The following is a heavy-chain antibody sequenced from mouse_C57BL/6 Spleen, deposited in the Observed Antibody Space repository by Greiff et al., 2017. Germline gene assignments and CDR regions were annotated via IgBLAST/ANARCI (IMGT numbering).Heavy chain of an antibody. CDR1: GYAFTNYL. CDR2: INPGSGGT. Sequence: QVQLQQSGAELVRPGTSVKVSCKASGYAFTNYLIEWVKQRPGQGLEWIGVINPGSGGTNYNEKFKGKATLTADKSSSTAYMQLSSLTSEDSAVXFCARLDYDGYYFDYWGQGTTLTVSS. V-gene: IGHV1-54*01. D-gene: IGHD2-4*01. J-gene: IGHJ2*01. CDR3: ARLDYDGYYFDY.